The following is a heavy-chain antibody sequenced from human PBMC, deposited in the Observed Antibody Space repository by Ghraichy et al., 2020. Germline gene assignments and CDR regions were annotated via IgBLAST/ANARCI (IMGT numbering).Heavy chain of an antibody. V-gene: IGHV3-30*01. CDR1: GFTFSSYA. Sequence: GGSLRLSCAASGFTFSSYAMHWVRQAPGKGLEWVAVISYDGSNKYYADSVKGRFTISRDNSKNTLYLQMNSLRAEEPAVYYCARASPDCSSTSCYHPYYYYGMDVWGQGTTVTVSS. J-gene: IGHJ6*02. D-gene: IGHD2-2*01. CDR2: ISYDGSNK. CDR3: ARASPDCSSTSCYHPYYYYGMDV.